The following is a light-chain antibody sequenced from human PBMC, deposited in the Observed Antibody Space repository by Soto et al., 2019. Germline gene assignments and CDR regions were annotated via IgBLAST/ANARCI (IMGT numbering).Light chain of an antibody. J-gene: IGKJ5*01. CDR2: GAF. CDR3: QQRHNWPIT. CDR1: QSIRSNY. Sequence: EIVLTQSPGTLSLSPGERATLSCRASQSIRSNYLAWYQQKPGQAPRFLIYGAFSRATGIPDRFSGSGSGTDFTLTISSLEPADFGVYYCQQRHNWPITFGQGTRLEIK. V-gene: IGKV3D-20*02.